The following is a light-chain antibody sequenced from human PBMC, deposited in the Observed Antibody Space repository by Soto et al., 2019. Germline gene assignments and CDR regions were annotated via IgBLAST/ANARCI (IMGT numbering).Light chain of an antibody. CDR1: QSVSSSY. CDR2: GAS. CDR3: QQYGSSLFT. Sequence: EIVLTQSPGTLSLSPGERATISCRASQSVSSSYLAWYQQKPGQAPRLLIYGASSRATGIPDRFSGIGSGTDFTLTISRLEPEDFAVYYCQQYGSSLFTFGPGTKVDIK. J-gene: IGKJ3*01. V-gene: IGKV3-20*01.